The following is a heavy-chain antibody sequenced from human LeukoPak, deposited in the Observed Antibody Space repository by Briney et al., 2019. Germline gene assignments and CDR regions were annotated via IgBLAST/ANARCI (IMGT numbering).Heavy chain of an antibody. Sequence: SETLSLTCTVSGGSISSYYWSWIRQPPGKGLEWIGYIYYSGRTNYNPPLKSRVTISVDTSKNQFSLKLSSVTAADTAVYYCARGQYGYNFYYYYYMDVWGKGTTVTVSS. J-gene: IGHJ6*03. CDR3: ARGQYGYNFYYYYYMDV. V-gene: IGHV4-59*01. D-gene: IGHD5-24*01. CDR2: IYYSGRT. CDR1: GGSISSYY.